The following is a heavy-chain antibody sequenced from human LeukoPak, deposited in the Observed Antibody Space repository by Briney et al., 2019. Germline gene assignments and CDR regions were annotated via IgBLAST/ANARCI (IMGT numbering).Heavy chain of an antibody. D-gene: IGHD3-22*01. CDR1: GFPFLSYE. Sequence: AGGSLRLSCAASGFPFLSYEMNWVRQAPGKGLEWVPYISSSGSTIYYADSVKGRFTISRDNAENSLYLQMNSLRAEDTAVYYCARDNYDSSGYYFDWGQGTLVTVSS. V-gene: IGHV3-48*03. CDR3: ARDNYDSSGYYFD. J-gene: IGHJ4*02. CDR2: ISSSGSTI.